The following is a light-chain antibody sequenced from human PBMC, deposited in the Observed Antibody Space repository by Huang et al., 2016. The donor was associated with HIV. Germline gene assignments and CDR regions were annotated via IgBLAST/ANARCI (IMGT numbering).Light chain of an antibody. J-gene: IGKJ3*01. Sequence: DIQMTQSPSSLSASVGDRVTITCRARQSISNYVSCYQQKPGKAAKLLIYAAASLQSGGQSRFSGSGSGTDFTLTISRLQPEDSADDYCQQSYSPRTFGPGTKVDIK. CDR2: AAA. CDR3: QQSYSPRT. V-gene: IGKV1-39*01. CDR1: QSISNY.